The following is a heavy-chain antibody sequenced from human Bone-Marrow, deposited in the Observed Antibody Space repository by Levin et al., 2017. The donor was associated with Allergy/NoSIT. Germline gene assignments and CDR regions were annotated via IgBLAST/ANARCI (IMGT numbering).Heavy chain of an antibody. CDR2: IYNSDIT. V-gene: IGHV4-59*01. CDR3: ARDGAARLDY. J-gene: IGHJ4*02. D-gene: IGHD6-6*01. Sequence: GTDMDVNGHIYNSDITSYDPSLRGRVTMSVDTSKNQFSLALSSVGAPDTAIYYCARDGAARLDYWGQGTLVTVSS.